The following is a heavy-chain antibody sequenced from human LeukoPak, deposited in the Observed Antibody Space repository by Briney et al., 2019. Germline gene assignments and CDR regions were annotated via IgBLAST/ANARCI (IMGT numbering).Heavy chain of an antibody. CDR2: ISGSGGST. D-gene: IGHD3-22*01. J-gene: IGHJ5*02. V-gene: IGHV3-23*01. CDR1: GFTFSSYA. Sequence: GGSLRLSCAASGFTFSSYAMSWVRQAPGKGLEWVSAISGSGGSTYYADSVKGRFTISRDNSKNTLYLQMNSLRAEDTAVYYCARDGTYYYDSSGYYYQYNWFDPWGQGTLVTVSS. CDR3: ARDGTYYYDSSGYYYQYNWFDP.